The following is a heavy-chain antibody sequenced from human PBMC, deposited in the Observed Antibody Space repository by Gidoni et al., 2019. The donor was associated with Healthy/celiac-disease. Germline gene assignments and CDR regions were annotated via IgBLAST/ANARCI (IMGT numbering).Heavy chain of an antibody. V-gene: IGHV1-69*04. CDR3: AEGDTAMAFDY. D-gene: IGHD5-18*01. J-gene: IGHJ4*02. Sequence: VQLVQSGAEAKQPGSSVKVSCKAPGGACSSYASSWVRQAPGHGLEWMGRIIPILGIANYAQKFQGRVTITADKSTSTAYMELSSLRSEDTAVYYCAEGDTAMAFDYWGQGTLVTVSS. CDR2: IIPILGIA. CDR1: GGACSSYA.